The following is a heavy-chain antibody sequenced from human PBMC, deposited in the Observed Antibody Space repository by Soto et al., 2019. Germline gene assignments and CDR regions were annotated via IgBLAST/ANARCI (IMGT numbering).Heavy chain of an antibody. V-gene: IGHV4-4*07. CDR2: IYTSGST. J-gene: IGHJ4*02. CDR3: ARDLKFGQADY. D-gene: IGHD3-10*01. Sequence: PETLSLTCTVSGGSISSYYWTWIRQPSGKGLEWIGRIYTSGSTNYNPSLKSRVTMSVDTSKNQFSLKLSSVTAADTAVYYCARDLKFGQADYWGQGSQVTVS. CDR1: GGSISSYY.